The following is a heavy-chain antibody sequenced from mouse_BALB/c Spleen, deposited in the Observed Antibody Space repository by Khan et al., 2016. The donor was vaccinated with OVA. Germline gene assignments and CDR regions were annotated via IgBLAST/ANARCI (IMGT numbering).Heavy chain of an antibody. CDR3: AREEALYYFDY. CDR2: IYPGTDNT. V-gene: IGHV1-76*01. D-gene: IGHD3-2*02. J-gene: IGHJ2*01. CDR1: GYIFTSYW. Sequence: QVQLKQSGAELVRPGASVKLSCKTSGYIFTSYWIHWLKQRSGQGLEWIARIYPGTDNTYYNEKLKDKVTLTADKSSSTAYMQLSSLKSEDSAVYFCAREEALYYFDYWGQGTTLTVSS.